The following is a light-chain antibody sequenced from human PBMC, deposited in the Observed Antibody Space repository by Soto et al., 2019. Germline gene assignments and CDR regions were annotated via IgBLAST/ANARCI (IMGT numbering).Light chain of an antibody. CDR1: SSYVGAYNY. CDR2: DVS. V-gene: IGLV2-14*03. J-gene: IGLJ1*01. Sequence: QSVLTQPASMSGSPGQSITISCTGTSSYVGAYNYVSWYQQLPGKAPKLMIYDVSNRPSGVSNRFSGSKSGNTASLTISGLQAEDETDYYCFSYTTSSTYVFGTGTKVTVL. CDR3: FSYTTSSTYV.